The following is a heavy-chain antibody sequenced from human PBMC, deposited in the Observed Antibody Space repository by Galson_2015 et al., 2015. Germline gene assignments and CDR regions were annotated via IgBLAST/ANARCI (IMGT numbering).Heavy chain of an antibody. CDR1: GYTFTSYG. D-gene: IGHD6-19*01. Sequence: SVKVSCKASGYTFTSYGISWVRQAPGQGLEWMGWISAYNGNTNYAQKLQGRVTMTTDTSTSTAYMELRSLRSDDTAVYYCARVPTYSSGWYLYPLDYWGQGTLVTVSS. CDR3: ARVPTYSSGWYLYPLDY. V-gene: IGHV1-18*04. CDR2: ISAYNGNT. J-gene: IGHJ4*02.